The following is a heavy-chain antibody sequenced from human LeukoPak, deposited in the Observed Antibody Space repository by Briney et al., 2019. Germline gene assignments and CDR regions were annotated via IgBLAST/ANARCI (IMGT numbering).Heavy chain of an antibody. CDR1: GYTFTSYD. CDR2: MNPNSGNT. Sequence: ASVKVSCKDSGYTFTSYDINWVRQAAGQGLEWMGWMNPNSGNTGYAQKFRGRVTMTRNTSISTAYMELSSLRSEDTAVYYCARDKAGHDYWGQGTLVTVSS. V-gene: IGHV1-8*01. D-gene: IGHD6-13*01. J-gene: IGHJ4*02. CDR3: ARDKAGHDY.